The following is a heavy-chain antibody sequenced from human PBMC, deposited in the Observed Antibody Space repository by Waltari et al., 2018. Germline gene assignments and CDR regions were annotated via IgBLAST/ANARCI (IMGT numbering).Heavy chain of an antibody. D-gene: IGHD2-21*02. J-gene: IGHJ4*02. CDR2: IGYIGIT. Sequence: QVQLQESGPGLVKASETLSLTCTVSGVSMNGYLWHWIRQSPGKGLEWIGYIGYIGITDYDPALKSRVTMSVDTSKSQFSLRLTSVTSEDTAFYYCAREIYGGNSRPFDFWGQGALVTVSS. V-gene: IGHV4-59*01. CDR3: AREIYGGNSRPFDF. CDR1: GVSMNGYL.